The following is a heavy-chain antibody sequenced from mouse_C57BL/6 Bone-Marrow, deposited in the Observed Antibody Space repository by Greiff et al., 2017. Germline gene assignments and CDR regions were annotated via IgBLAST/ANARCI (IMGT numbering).Heavy chain of an antibody. Sequence: EVKLVESGGGLVQPGGSLKLSCAASGIDFSRYWMSWVRRAPGKGLEWIGEINPDSSRINYAPSLKDKFIISRDNVKNTLYLQKSKVRSEDTVIYYFARWGPHYPYWYFDVWGTGTTVTVSS. V-gene: IGHV4-1*01. CDR1: GIDFSRYW. CDR3: ARWGPHYPYWYFDV. D-gene: IGHD1-2*01. CDR2: INPDSSRI. J-gene: IGHJ1*03.